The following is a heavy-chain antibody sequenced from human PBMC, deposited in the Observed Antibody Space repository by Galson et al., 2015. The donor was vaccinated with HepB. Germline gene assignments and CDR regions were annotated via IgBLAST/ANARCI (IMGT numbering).Heavy chain of an antibody. CDR2: IKQDGSEK. CDR1: GFTFSSYW. Sequence: SLRLSCAASGFTFSSYWMSWVRQAPGKGLEWVANIKQDGSEKYYVDSVKGRFTISRDNAKNSLYLQMNSLRAEDTAVYYCASQYGDYDYYGMDVWGQGTTVTVSS. J-gene: IGHJ6*02. V-gene: IGHV3-7*03. D-gene: IGHD4-17*01. CDR3: ASQYGDYDYYGMDV.